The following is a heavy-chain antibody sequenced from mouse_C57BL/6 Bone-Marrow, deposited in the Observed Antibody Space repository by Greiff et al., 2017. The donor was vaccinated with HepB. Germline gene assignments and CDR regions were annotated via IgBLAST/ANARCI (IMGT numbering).Heavy chain of an antibody. CDR1: GYTFTSYW. J-gene: IGHJ4*01. D-gene: IGHD1-1*01. Sequence: EVKLVESGTVLARPGASVKMSCKTSGYTFTSYWMHWVKQRPGQGLEWIGAIYPGNSDTSYNQKFKGKAKLTAVTSASTAYMELSSLTNEDSAVYYCTREDYYYGSSPLDAMDYWGQGTSVTVSS. V-gene: IGHV1-5*01. CDR3: TREDYYYGSSPLDAMDY. CDR2: IYPGNSDT.